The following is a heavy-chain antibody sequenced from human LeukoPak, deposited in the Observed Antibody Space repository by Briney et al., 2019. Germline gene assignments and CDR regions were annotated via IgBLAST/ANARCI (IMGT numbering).Heavy chain of an antibody. CDR2: IYYSGNI. V-gene: IGHV4-39*07. CDR3: ARDSLADTAMAF. J-gene: IGHJ4*02. CDR1: GGSISSSNYY. D-gene: IGHD5-18*01. Sequence: SETLSLTCTISGGSISSSNYYWAWIRQPPGKGLEWIAAIYYSGNIYYNPSLKSRVTISVDKSKNQFSLKLSSVTAADTAVYYCARDSLADTAMAFWGQGTLVTVSS.